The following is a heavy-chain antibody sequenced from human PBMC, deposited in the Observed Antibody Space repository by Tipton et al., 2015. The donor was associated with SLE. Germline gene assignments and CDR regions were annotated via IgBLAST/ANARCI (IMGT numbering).Heavy chain of an antibody. CDR2: IYHSGST. Sequence: TLSLTCTVSGYSISSGYYWGCIRQPPGKGLEWIGRIYHSGSTYYNPSLKSRVTISVDTSKNQFSLRLSSVTAADTAVYYCARDRRSAYSYVGDAFDMWGQGTMVTVSS. CDR3: ARDRRSAYSYVGDAFDM. CDR1: GYSISSGYY. D-gene: IGHD5-18*01. V-gene: IGHV4-38-2*02. J-gene: IGHJ3*02.